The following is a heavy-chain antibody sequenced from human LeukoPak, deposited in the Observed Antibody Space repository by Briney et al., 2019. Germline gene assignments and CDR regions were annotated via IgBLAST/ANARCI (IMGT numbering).Heavy chain of an antibody. CDR2: INWNGGST. D-gene: IGHD6-13*01. CDR3: ARGGGSIAAAGYYYYYMDV. Sequence: GGSLRLSCAASGFTFDDYGMSWVRQAPGKGLEWVSGINWNGGSTGYADSVKGRFTISRDNAKNSLYLQMHSLRAEDTALYYCARGGGSIAAAGYYYYYMDVWGKGTTVTVSS. CDR1: GFTFDDYG. V-gene: IGHV3-20*04. J-gene: IGHJ6*03.